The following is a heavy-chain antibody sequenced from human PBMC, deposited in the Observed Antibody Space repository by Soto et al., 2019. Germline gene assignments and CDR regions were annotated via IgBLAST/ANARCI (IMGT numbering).Heavy chain of an antibody. CDR1: GYTFTGYA. Sequence: QVQLVQSGSELKKPGASVKVSCKASGYTFTGYAMHWVRQAPGQRLEWMGWINAGNGNTKYSQKFQGRFTITRDTSASTAYMELRSLRSEDTAVYYCAKGEWSYCRCGSCYYFDYWGQGTVVTVSS. CDR2: INAGNGNT. V-gene: IGHV1-3*01. J-gene: IGHJ4*02. D-gene: IGHD2-15*01. CDR3: AKGEWSYCRCGSCYYFDY.